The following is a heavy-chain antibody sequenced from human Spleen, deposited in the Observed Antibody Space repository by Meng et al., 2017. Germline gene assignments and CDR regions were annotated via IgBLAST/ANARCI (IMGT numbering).Heavy chain of an antibody. D-gene: IGHD6-19*01. J-gene: IGHJ4*01. CDR2: IYYSGST. V-gene: IGHV4-31*01. CDR3: ASSGWYRGPNYFDY. Sequence: QVQLQESGPGLVKPSPTLSLTCTVSGGSINSGDYYWSWIRQHPGKGLEWIGYIYYSGSTYYNPSLKSLVTISVDPSKNQFSLMVSSVTAADTAVYYCASSGWYRGPNYFDYWGQGTLVTVSS. CDR1: GGSINSGDYY.